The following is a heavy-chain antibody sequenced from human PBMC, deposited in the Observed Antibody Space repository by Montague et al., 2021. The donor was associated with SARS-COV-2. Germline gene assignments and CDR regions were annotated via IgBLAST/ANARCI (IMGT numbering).Heavy chain of an antibody. D-gene: IGHD3-9*01. Sequence: SETLSLTCAVYGGSFSGYYWSWIRQPPGKGLEWIGEINHSGGTXXXSSXXXRVTISADTSKRQFSLKMSSVTAADTAVYYCARGSVFRYYDFLTGSRSYFDYWGQGTLVTVSS. J-gene: IGHJ4*02. V-gene: IGHV4-34*01. CDR3: ARGSVFRYYDFLTGSRSYFDY. CDR2: INHSGGT. CDR1: GGSFSGYY.